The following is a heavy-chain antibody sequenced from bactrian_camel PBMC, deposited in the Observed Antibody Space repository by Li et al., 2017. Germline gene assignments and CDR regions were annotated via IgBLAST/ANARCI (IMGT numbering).Heavy chain of an antibody. CDR3: AAARRGSGRTCSDTDDYDL. J-gene: IGHJ4*01. CDR2: IGSDRAT. Sequence: HVQLVESGGGSVRAGTSLTLTCVTSGYTDDGHCMGWFRQVPGKQREKVALIGSDRATHYSQSVKGRFTISKDSAKNTLDLQINDLKPEDTAIYYCAAARRGSGRTCSDTDDYDLTGQGTQVTVS. D-gene: IGHD3*01. V-gene: IGHV3S55*01. CDR1: GYTDDGHC.